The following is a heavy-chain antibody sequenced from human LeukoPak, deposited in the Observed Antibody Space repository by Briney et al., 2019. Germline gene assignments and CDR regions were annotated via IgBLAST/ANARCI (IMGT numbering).Heavy chain of an antibody. CDR1: GGTFSSYA. V-gene: IGHV1-69*13. CDR3: ARTRTYSSSWYDQYYFDY. J-gene: IGHJ4*02. CDR2: IIPIFGTA. D-gene: IGHD6-13*01. Sequence: GASVKVSCKASGGTFSSYAISWVRQAPGQGLEWMGGIIPIFGTANYAQKFQGRVTITADESTSTAYMELSSLRSEDTAVYYCARTRTYSSSWYDQYYFDYWGQGTLVTVSS.